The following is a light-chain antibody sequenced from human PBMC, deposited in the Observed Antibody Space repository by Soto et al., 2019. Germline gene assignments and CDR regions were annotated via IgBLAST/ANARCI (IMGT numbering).Light chain of an antibody. CDR1: QSVGSS. V-gene: IGKV3-11*01. J-gene: IGKJ1*01. CDR3: QQYHIWPPWT. CDR2: DAS. Sequence: EIVLTQSPATLSLSPGEGATLSCRVSQSVGSSLAWYQQKPGQAPRLLIYDASNRATGIPARFSGSGSGTEFTLTISSLQSEDFAVYYCQQYHIWPPWTSGQGTKVDIK.